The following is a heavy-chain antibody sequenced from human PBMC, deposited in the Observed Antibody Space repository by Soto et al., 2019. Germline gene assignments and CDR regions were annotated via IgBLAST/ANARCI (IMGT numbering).Heavy chain of an antibody. Sequence: GGSLRLSCAASGFTFSSYSMNWVRQAPGKGLEWVSSISSSSSYIYYADSVKGRFTISRDNAKNSLYLQMNSLRAEDTAVYYCASSGYSYGRNNWFDPWGQGTLVTVSS. D-gene: IGHD5-18*01. V-gene: IGHV3-21*01. CDR2: ISSSSSYI. CDR1: GFTFSSYS. J-gene: IGHJ5*02. CDR3: ASSGYSYGRNNWFDP.